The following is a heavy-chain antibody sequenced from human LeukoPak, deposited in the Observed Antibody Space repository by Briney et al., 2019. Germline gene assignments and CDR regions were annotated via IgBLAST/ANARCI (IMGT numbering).Heavy chain of an antibody. J-gene: IGHJ4*02. CDR1: GFTFSSYS. D-gene: IGHD6-19*01. CDR3: ARARIRGWYYFDY. CDR2: ISSSSSYI. Sequence: GGSLRLSCAASGFTFSSYSMNWVRQAPGKGLEWVSSISSSSSYIYYADSVKGRFTISRDNSKNSLYLQMNSLRAEDSAVYYCARARIRGWYYFDYWGQGTLVTVSS. V-gene: IGHV3-21*01.